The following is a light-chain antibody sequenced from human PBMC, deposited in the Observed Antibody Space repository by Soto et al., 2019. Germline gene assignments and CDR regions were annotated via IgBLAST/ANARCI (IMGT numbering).Light chain of an antibody. CDR3: QQYGSSPYT. Sequence: EIVLTQSPGTLSLSPGERATLSCRASQTVRSSSLAWYQQKPGQAPRLLIYGASGRPTGIPDKFSGSGSGTEFTLTISRLEPEDFAVYYCQQYGSSPYTFGQGTKLEI. CDR2: GAS. J-gene: IGKJ2*01. V-gene: IGKV3-20*01. CDR1: QTVRSSS.